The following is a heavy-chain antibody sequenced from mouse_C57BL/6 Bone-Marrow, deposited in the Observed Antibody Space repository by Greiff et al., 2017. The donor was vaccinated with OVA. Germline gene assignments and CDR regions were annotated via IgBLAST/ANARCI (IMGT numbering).Heavy chain of an antibody. Sequence: QVHVKQSGAELVRPGASVTLSCKASGYTFTDYEMHWVKQTPVHGLEWIGAIDPETGGTAYNQKFKGKAILTADKSSSTAYMELRSLTSEDSAVYYCTRWRPFDYWGQGTTLTVSS. V-gene: IGHV1-15*01. CDR2: IDPETGGT. J-gene: IGHJ2*01. CDR1: GYTFTDYE. CDR3: TRWRPFDY.